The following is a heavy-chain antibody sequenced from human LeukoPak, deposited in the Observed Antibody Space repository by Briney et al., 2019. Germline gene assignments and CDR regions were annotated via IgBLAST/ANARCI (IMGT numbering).Heavy chain of an antibody. J-gene: IGHJ3*02. CDR2: ISYDGSNK. D-gene: IGHD1-1*01. CDR3: AKAVWNDGAFDI. V-gene: IGHV3-30*18. Sequence: GGSLRLSCAASGFTFSSYGMHWVRQAPGKGLEWVAVISYDGSNKYYADSVKGRFTISRDNSKNTLYLQMNSLRAEDTAEYYCAKAVWNDGAFDIWGQGTMVTVSS. CDR1: GFTFSSYG.